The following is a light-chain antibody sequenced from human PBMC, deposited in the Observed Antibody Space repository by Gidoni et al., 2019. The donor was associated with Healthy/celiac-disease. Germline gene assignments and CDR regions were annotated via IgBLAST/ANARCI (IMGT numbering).Light chain of an antibody. CDR1: QSVGRF. J-gene: IGKJ1*01. CDR3: QQRSSWPWT. V-gene: IGKV3-11*01. CDR2: DAA. Sequence: EIVLTQSPATLSLAPGERATLSCRASQSVGRFLAWYQQKPGQAPRILIYDAANRATGSPGRFSGSGSGTDFALTISSLAPEEFAVYYCQQRSSWPWTFGQGTKVEIK.